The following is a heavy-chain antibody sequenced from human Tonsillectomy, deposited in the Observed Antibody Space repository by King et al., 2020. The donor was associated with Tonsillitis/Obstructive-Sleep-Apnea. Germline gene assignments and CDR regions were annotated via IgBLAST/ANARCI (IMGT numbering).Heavy chain of an antibody. CDR3: ARGGIAVFNWFDP. CDR1: GGSFSAYY. D-gene: IGHD6-19*01. CDR2: INHSGGT. V-gene: IGHV4-34*01. J-gene: IGHJ5*02. Sequence: VQLPQWGAGLLKPSETLSLTCAATGGSFSAYYWSWIRQPPGKGLEWIGEINHSGGTNYNPSLKSRVTISIDMSKNQFSLKLSSVTAADTAVYYCARGGIAVFNWFDPWGQGTLVTVSS.